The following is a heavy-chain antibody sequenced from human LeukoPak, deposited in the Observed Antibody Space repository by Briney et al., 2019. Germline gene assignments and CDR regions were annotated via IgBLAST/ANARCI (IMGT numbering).Heavy chain of an antibody. CDR1: GFTVSTYD. Sequence: PGGSLRLSCAASGFTVSTYDMYWVRRAPGEGPEWIAYFGISGTIYYADSVRGRFTISRDSAKNSLHLEMNSLRVDDTAIYYCAGYGFYPYWGQGTPVTVSS. CDR2: FGISGTI. V-gene: IGHV3-48*01. D-gene: IGHD5-18*01. CDR3: AGYGFYPY. J-gene: IGHJ4*02.